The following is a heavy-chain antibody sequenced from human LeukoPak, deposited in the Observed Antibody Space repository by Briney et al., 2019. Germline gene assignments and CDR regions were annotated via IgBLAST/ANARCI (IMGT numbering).Heavy chain of an antibody. Sequence: ASVKVSCKASGYTFTSYGISWVRQAPGQGLEWMGWISAYNGNTNYAQKLQGRVTMTTDTSTSTAYMELSSLRSEDTAVYYCASDSDGYNLITSAFDIWGQGTMVTVSS. V-gene: IGHV1-18*04. CDR2: ISAYNGNT. CDR1: GYTFTSYG. CDR3: ASDSDGYNLITSAFDI. D-gene: IGHD5-24*01. J-gene: IGHJ3*02.